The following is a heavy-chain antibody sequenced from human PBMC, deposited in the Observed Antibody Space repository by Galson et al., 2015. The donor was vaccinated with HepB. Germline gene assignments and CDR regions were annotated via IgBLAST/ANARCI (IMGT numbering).Heavy chain of an antibody. D-gene: IGHD2-21*02. CDR3: AKDAPAYCGGDCYSPGY. J-gene: IGHJ4*02. CDR2: ISYDGSNK. Sequence: SLRLSCAASGFTFSSYGMHWVRQAPGKGLEWVAVISYDGSNKYYADSVKGRFTISRDNSKNTLYLQMNSLRAEDTAVYYCAKDAPAYCGGDCYSPGYWGQGTLVTVSS. CDR1: GFTFSSYG. V-gene: IGHV3-30*18.